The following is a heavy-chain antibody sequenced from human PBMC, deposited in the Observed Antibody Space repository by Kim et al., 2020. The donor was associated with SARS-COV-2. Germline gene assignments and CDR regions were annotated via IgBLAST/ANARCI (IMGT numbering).Heavy chain of an antibody. J-gene: IGHJ5*02. CDR3: ARHDGRGWFGEFNYNWFDP. Sequence: GESLKISCKGSGYSFTSYWISWVRQMPGKGLEWMGRIDPSDSYTNYSPSFQGHVTISADKSISTAYLQWSSLKASDTAMYYCARHDGRGWFGEFNYNWFDPWGQGTLVTVSS. CDR2: IDPSDSYT. V-gene: IGHV5-10-1*01. CDR1: GYSFTSYW. D-gene: IGHD3-10*01.